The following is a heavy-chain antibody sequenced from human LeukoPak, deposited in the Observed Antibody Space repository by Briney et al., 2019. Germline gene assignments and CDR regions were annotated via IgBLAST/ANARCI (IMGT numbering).Heavy chain of an antibody. V-gene: IGHV3-7*01. D-gene: IGHD2-21*01. J-gene: IGHJ6*02. CDR2: IKQDGSEK. Sequence: GGSLRLSRAASGFTFSDYWMSWVRQAPGKGLEWLAKIKQDGSEKHYVDSVAGRFTISRDNAKNSLFLQMHSLRAEDTAVYYCATTSYFYGMAVWGQGTTVTVSS. CDR3: ATTSYFYGMAV. CDR1: GFTFSDYW.